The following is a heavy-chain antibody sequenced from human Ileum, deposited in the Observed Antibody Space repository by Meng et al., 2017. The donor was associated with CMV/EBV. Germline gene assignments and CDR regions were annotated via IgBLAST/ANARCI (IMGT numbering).Heavy chain of an antibody. Sequence: ASGFTFSDSNIHWVRQASGKGLEWLGRIRTKPNNYATAYVASVTGRFTISRDDSKNTAYLQMNSLKTEDMAVYYCARFEWRPSMIDWGQGILVTVSS. CDR3: ARFEWRPSMID. J-gene: IGHJ4*02. V-gene: IGHV3-73*01. CDR1: GFTFSDSN. CDR2: IRTKPNNYAT. D-gene: IGHD3-16*01.